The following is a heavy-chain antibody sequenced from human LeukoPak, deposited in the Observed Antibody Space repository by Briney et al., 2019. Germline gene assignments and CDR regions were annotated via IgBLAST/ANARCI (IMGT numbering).Heavy chain of an antibody. V-gene: IGHV4-34*01. D-gene: IGHD3-9*01. CDR3: ARGDYDILTGYYS. CDR1: GGSFSGYY. J-gene: IGHJ4*02. Sequence: SETLSLTCAVYGGSFSGYYWSWIRQPPGEGLEWIGEINHSGSTNYNPSLKSRVTISVDTSKNQFSLKLSSVTAADTAVYYCARGDYDILTGYYSWGQGTLVTVSS. CDR2: INHSGST.